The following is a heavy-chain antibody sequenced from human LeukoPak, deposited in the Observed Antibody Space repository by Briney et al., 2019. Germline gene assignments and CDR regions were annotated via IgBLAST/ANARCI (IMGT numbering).Heavy chain of an antibody. CDR2: IIPSDGST. D-gene: IGHD3-10*01. V-gene: IGHV1-46*01. CDR1: GYSFTRYF. Sequence: ASVKVSCKASGYSFTRYFIHWVRQAPGQGLEWMGIIIPSDGSTSYAQKFQGRVTMTRDTSTCTVYMELSSLRSEDTAVYYCARGKVVTMVRGVIITYFDYWGQGTLVTVSS. CDR3: ARGKVVTMVRGVIITYFDY. J-gene: IGHJ4*02.